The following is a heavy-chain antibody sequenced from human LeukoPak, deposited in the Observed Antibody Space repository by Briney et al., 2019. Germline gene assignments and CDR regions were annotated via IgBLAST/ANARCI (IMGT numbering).Heavy chain of an antibody. D-gene: IGHD3-9*01. CDR3: AKDPRVLRYFDWLPSQGPELEY. CDR1: GFIFRSFD. J-gene: IGHJ4*02. Sequence: GGSLRLSCAASGFIFRSFDMHWVRQAPGRGLEWVAFIRYDGSKTYYADSVKGRFTISRDNPKNTLFLQMNSLRPEDTALYYCAKDPRVLRYFDWLPSQGPELEYWGQGTLVTVSS. V-gene: IGHV3-30*02. CDR2: IRYDGSKT.